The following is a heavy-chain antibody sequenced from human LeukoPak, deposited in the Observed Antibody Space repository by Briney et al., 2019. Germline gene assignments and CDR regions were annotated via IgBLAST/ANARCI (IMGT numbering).Heavy chain of an antibody. J-gene: IGHJ6*03. V-gene: IGHV4-4*07. CDR1: GGSISSYY. CDR3: ARDRGYCSGGSCYSGYYYYYMDV. D-gene: IGHD2-15*01. CDR2: IYTSGST. Sequence: SETLSLTCTVSGGSISSYYWSWIRQPAGKVLEWIGRIYTSGSTNYNPSLKSRVTISVDKSKNQFSLKLSSVTAADTAVYYCARDRGYCSGGSCYSGYYYYYMDVWGKGTTVTVSS.